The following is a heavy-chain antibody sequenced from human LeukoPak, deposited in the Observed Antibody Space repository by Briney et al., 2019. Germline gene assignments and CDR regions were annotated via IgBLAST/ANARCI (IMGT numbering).Heavy chain of an antibody. J-gene: IGHJ3*02. V-gene: IGHV3-48*01. CDR1: GFTFSSYW. Sequence: SGGSLRLSCAASGFTFSSYWMNWVRQAPGKGLEWVSYISHGSSIISYADSVKGRFTISRDNAKNSLYLQMNSLRAEDTALYYCARDRLYAFDIWGQGTMVTVSS. CDR3: ARDRLYAFDI. CDR2: ISHGSSII.